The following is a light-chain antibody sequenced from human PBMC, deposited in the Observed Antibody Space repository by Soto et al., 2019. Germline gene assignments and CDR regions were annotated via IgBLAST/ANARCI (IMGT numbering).Light chain of an antibody. J-gene: IGKJ2*01. CDR1: QSVSNSN. V-gene: IGKV3-20*01. CDR3: QQYGSSPPYT. CDR2: GAS. Sequence: EIVLTQSPGTLSLSPGERATLSCRASQSVSNSNLARYQQKPGQAPRLLIYGASSRATGIPDRFSGSGSGTDFTLTISRLEPEDFAVYYCQQYGSSPPYTFGQGTKLEIK.